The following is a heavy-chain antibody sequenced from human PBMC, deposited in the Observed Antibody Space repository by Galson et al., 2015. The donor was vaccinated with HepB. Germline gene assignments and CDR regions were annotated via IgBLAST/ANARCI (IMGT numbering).Heavy chain of an antibody. Sequence: SVKVSCKASGYTFTSYDINWVRQATGQGLEWMGWMNPNSGNTGYAQKFQGRVTMTRNTSISTAYMELSSLRSEDTAVYYCAGGAVAGLDTFDYWGQGTLVTVSS. CDR1: GYTFTSYD. V-gene: IGHV1-8*01. CDR2: MNPNSGNT. D-gene: IGHD6-19*01. J-gene: IGHJ4*02. CDR3: AGGAVAGLDTFDY.